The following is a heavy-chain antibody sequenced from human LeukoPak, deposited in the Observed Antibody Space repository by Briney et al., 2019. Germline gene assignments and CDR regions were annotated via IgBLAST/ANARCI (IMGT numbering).Heavy chain of an antibody. CDR2: ISYDGSNK. J-gene: IGHJ4*02. CDR1: GFAFSSYG. CDR3: ANMAN. V-gene: IGHV3-30*18. D-gene: IGHD3-10*01. Sequence: GGSLRLSCAASGFAFSSYGMHWVRQAPGKGLEWVAVISYDGSNKYYADSVKGRFTISRDNPKNTLYLQMNSLRAEDTAVYYCANMANWGQGTLDTVSS.